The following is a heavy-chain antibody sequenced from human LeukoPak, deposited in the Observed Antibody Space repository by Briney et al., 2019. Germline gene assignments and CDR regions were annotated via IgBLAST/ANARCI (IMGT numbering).Heavy chain of an antibody. CDR3: ARPESGWYFSFDY. V-gene: IGHV3-33*01. CDR2: IWYDGSNK. J-gene: IGHJ4*02. Sequence: PGGSLRLSYAASGFTFSSYGMHWVRQAPGKGLEWVAVIWYDGSNKYYADSVKGRFTISRDNSKNTLYLQMNSLRAEDTAVYYCARPESGWYFSFDYWGQGTLVTVSS. D-gene: IGHD6-19*01. CDR1: GFTFSSYG.